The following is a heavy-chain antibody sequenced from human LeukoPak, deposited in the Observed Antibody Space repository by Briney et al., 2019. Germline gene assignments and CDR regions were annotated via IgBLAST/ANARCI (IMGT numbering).Heavy chain of an antibody. CDR3: ARGNTWLADY. D-gene: IGHD3-22*01. J-gene: IGHJ4*02. CDR1: GGSISSYY. Sequence: SETLSLTCTVSGGSISSYYWSWIRQPPGKGLEWIGYIYYSGSTNYNPSLKSRVTISVDTSKNQFSLKLNSVTAADTAVYYCARGNTWLADYWGQGTLVTVSS. CDR2: IYYSGST. V-gene: IGHV4-59*01.